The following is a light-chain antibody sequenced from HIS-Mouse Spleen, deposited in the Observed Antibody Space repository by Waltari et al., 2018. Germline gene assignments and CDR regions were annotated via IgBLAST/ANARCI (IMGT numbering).Light chain of an antibody. CDR1: SSDVGGYNY. CDR3: SSYTSSSFNVV. Sequence: QSALTQPASVSGSPGQSTTISCTGTSSDVGGYNYVSWYQQHPGKAPKLMIYDVSNRPSGVSNRFSGSKSGNTASLTISGLQAEDEADYYCSSYTSSSFNVVFGGGTKLTVL. J-gene: IGLJ2*01. CDR2: DVS. V-gene: IGLV2-14*03.